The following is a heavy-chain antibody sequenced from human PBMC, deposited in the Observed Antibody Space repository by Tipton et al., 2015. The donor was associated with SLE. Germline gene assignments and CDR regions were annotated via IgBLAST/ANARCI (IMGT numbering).Heavy chain of an antibody. Sequence: QLVQSGAEVKKPGASVKVSCKASGYTFTRYEINWVRHATGQGLEWMGWMNPNSGNTAYAKKFHDRLTMTRNTSIRTAYMELSSLRSEDTAVYYCARVGLATPSRDALDMWGQGTMVTVSS. J-gene: IGHJ3*02. CDR3: ARVGLATPSRDALDM. V-gene: IGHV1-8*01. D-gene: IGHD2-2*01. CDR2: MNPNSGNT. CDR1: GYTFTRYE.